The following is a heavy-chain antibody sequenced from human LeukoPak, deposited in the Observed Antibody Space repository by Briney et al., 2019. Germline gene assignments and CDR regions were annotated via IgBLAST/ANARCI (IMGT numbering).Heavy chain of an antibody. V-gene: IGHV3-23*01. CDR3: AKGVEFCSGGSCYPSGDWFDS. D-gene: IGHD2-15*01. CDR2: ISGSGGTT. CDR1: GFTFSSYA. J-gene: IGHJ5*01. Sequence: GGSLRLSCAASGFTFSSYAMTWVRQAPGKGLEWVSGISGSGGTTYYADFVKGRFTISRDNSKNTLYLQMNSLRAEDTAVYYCAKGVEFCSGGSCYPSGDWFDSWGQGTLVAVSS.